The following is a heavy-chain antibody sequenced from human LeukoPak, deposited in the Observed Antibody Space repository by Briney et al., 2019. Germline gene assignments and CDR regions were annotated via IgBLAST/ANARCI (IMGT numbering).Heavy chain of an antibody. V-gene: IGHV1-69*13. Sequence: GASVKVSCKASGGTFSSYAISWVRQAPGQGLEWMGGIIPIFGTANYAQKFQGRVTITADESTSTAYMELSSLRSEDTAVYYCARDTFEAAAGTLFDCWGQGTLVTVSS. D-gene: IGHD6-13*01. CDR1: GGTFSSYA. J-gene: IGHJ4*02. CDR2: IIPIFGTA. CDR3: ARDTFEAAAGTLFDC.